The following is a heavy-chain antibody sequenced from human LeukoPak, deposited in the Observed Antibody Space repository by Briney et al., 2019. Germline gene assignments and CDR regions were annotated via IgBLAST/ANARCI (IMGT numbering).Heavy chain of an antibody. CDR3: ARAGDSSGYLTHFDY. CDR1: GFTFSSYS. CDR2: ISSSSSYI. D-gene: IGHD3-22*01. Sequence: GGSLRLSCAASGFTFSSYSMNWVRQAPGKGREWVSSISSSSSYIYYADSVKGRFTISRDNAKNSLYLQMNSLRAEDTAVYYCARAGDSSGYLTHFDYWGQGTLVTVSS. J-gene: IGHJ4*02. V-gene: IGHV3-21*01.